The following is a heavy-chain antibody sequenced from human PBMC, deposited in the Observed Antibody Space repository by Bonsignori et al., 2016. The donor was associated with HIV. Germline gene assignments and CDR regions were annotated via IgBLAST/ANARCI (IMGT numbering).Heavy chain of an antibody. Sequence: SETLSLTCAVSGYSISSGYYWGWIRQPPGKGLAWIGTIYHSGSTYYNPSLKSRVTISVDTSKNQFSLRLTSVTAADTAMYYCARTYCGGDCYSGRGFDYWGQGTLVTVSS. CDR1: GYSISSGYY. J-gene: IGHJ4*02. CDR3: ARTYCGGDCYSGRGFDY. D-gene: IGHD2-21*01. V-gene: IGHV4-38-2*01. CDR2: IYHSGST.